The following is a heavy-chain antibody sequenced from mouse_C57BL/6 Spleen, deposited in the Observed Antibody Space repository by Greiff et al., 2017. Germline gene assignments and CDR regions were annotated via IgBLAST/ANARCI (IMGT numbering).Heavy chain of an antibody. J-gene: IGHJ2*01. Sequence: EVQLKESGPELVKPGASVKIPCKASGYTFTDYNMDWVKQSHGKSLEWIGDINPNNGGTIYNQKFKGKATLTVDKSSSTAYMELRSLTSEDTAVYNCARKGIVVPFDYWGQGTTLTVSS. V-gene: IGHV1-18*01. CDR3: ARKGIVVPFDY. CDR2: INPNNGGT. D-gene: IGHD1-1*01. CDR1: GYTFTDYN.